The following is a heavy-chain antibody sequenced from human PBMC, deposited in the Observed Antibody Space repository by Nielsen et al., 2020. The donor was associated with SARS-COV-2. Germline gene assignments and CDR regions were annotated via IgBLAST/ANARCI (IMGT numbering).Heavy chain of an antibody. V-gene: IGHV3-23*01. CDR2: VSASGGST. D-gene: IGHD3-10*01. CDR1: GFTFNIYA. CDR3: AKDGVVRGDALDL. Sequence: GGSLRLSCAVSGFTFNIYAMAWVRRAPGRGLQWVTGVSASGGSTYYTDSVQGRFSISRDNSKNTLFLQMHSLRVEDTAVYYCAKDGVVRGDALDLWGQGTMVTVSS. J-gene: IGHJ3*01.